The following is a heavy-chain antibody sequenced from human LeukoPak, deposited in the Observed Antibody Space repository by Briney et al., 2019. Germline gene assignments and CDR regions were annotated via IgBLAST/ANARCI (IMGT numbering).Heavy chain of an antibody. CDR3: ASPGIREAFDI. CDR2: IIPILGIA. Sequence: SVKVSCKASGGTFSSYAISWVRQAPGQGLEWMGRIIPILGIANYAQKFQGRVTITADKSTSTAYMELSSLRSEDTAVYYCASPGIREAFDIWGQGTMVTVSS. V-gene: IGHV1-69*04. J-gene: IGHJ3*02. CDR1: GGTFSSYA. D-gene: IGHD6-13*01.